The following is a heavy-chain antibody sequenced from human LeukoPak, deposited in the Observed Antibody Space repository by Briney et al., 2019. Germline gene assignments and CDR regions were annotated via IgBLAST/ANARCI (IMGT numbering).Heavy chain of an antibody. J-gene: IGHJ4*02. D-gene: IGHD3-10*01. CDR1: GFTVSSNY. CDR3: AREPDGSGTFDY. Sequence: GGSLRLSCAASGFTVSSNYMSWVRQAPGKGLEWVSVIYSGGSTYYADSVKGGFTISRDNSKNTLYLQMNSLRAEDTAVYYCAREPDGSGTFDYWGQGTLVTVSS. CDR2: IYSGGST. V-gene: IGHV3-66*01.